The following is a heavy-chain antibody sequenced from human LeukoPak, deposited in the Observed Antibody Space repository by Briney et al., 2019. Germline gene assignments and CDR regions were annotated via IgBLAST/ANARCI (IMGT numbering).Heavy chain of an antibody. Sequence: GGSLRLSCAASGFTFSNSAISYAMSWVRQAPGKGLEWVSVISGSGGSTYYADSVKGRFTISRDNSKNTLDLQMSSLRAQDTAVYFCAKSAAAMVTYYFDYWGQGTLVTVSS. D-gene: IGHD5-18*01. CDR2: ISGSGGST. CDR1: GFTFSNSAISYA. CDR3: AKSAAAMVTYYFDY. V-gene: IGHV3-23*01. J-gene: IGHJ4*02.